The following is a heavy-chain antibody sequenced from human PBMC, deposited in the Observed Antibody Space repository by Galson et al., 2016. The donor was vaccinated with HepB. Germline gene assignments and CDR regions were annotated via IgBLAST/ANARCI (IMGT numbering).Heavy chain of an antibody. Sequence: SETLSLTCGVCGASLSGYWWSWIHQPPGKGLEWIGEIHYSGKTNYNPSLESQVTMSVDMSKNLFSLKVNSVTAADTALYYCVRVSGDYGGTPRWWYFDVWGRATLVTVSS. J-gene: IGHJ2*01. CDR1: GASLSGYW. CDR3: VRVSGDYGGTPRWWYFDV. V-gene: IGHV4-34*01. D-gene: IGHD4/OR15-4a*01. CDR2: IHYSGKT.